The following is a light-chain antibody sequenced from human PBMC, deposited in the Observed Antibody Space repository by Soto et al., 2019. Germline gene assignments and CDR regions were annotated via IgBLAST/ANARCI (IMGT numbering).Light chain of an antibody. CDR3: SSYTSSSTPYV. Sequence: QSALTQPASVSGSPGQSITISCTGTSSDVGGYNYVSWYQQHPGKAPKLMIYDVSNRPSGVSNRFSCSKSGNTASLTISGLQAEDEADYYCSSYTSSSTPYVFGTGTKLTVL. J-gene: IGLJ1*01. CDR1: SSDVGGYNY. V-gene: IGLV2-14*01. CDR2: DVS.